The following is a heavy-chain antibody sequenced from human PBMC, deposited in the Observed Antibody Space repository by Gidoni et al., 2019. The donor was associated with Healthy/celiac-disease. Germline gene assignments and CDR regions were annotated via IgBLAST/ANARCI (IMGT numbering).Heavy chain of an antibody. CDR2: ISWNSGSI. D-gene: IGHD3-16*01. Sequence: EVQLVESGGGLAQPGRSLRLSCAASGFTFDDHAMHWVRQAPGKGLEWVSGISWNSGSIGYADSVKGRFTISRDNAKNSLFLQMNSLRAEDTALYYCVKVEGTSRYYYNYAMDVWGQGTTVTVSS. CDR3: VKVEGTSRYYYNYAMDV. CDR1: GFTFDDHA. V-gene: IGHV3-9*01. J-gene: IGHJ6*02.